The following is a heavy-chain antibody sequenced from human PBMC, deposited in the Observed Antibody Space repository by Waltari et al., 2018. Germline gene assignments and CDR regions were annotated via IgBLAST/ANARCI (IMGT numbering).Heavy chain of an antibody. V-gene: IGHV4-61*02. Sequence: QVQLQESGPGLVKPSQTLSLTCTVSGGSISSGSYYWSWIRQPAGKGLEWIGRIYTSGSTNYNPSLKSRVTISVDTSKNQFSLKLSSVTAADTAVYYCARESQLLYFSPRYYYYMDVWGKGTTVTVSS. CDR1: GGSISSGSYY. CDR3: ARESQLLYFSPRYYYYMDV. D-gene: IGHD2-2*02. J-gene: IGHJ6*03. CDR2: IYTSGST.